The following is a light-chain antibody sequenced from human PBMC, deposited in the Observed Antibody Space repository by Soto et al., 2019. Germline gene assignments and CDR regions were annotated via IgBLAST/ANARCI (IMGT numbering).Light chain of an antibody. CDR3: SSFTSSSTLVV. CDR2: DVS. Sequence: QSVLTQPASVSGSPGQSITISCTGTSSDVGGYTYVSWYQQHPGKAPKLIIYDVSSRPSGVSNRFSGSKSGNTASLTISGLQAEDEADYYCSSFTSSSTLVVFGGGTKLTVL. CDR1: SSDVGGYTY. V-gene: IGLV2-14*01. J-gene: IGLJ2*01.